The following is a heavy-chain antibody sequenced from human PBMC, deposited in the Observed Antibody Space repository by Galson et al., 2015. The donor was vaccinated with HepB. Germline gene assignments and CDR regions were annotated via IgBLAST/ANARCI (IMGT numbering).Heavy chain of an antibody. V-gene: IGHV3-23*01. CDR2: ISESGGST. CDR3: ATEFKENTVTQGFDY. CDR1: GFTFSTYV. D-gene: IGHD4-17*01. Sequence: SLRLSCAASGFTFSTYVMSWVRQAPGKGLEWVSAISESGGSTYYADSVKGRFTVSRENSKNTVYLQMNSLRAEDTAVYYCATEFKENTVTQGFDYWGQGTLVTVSS. J-gene: IGHJ4*02.